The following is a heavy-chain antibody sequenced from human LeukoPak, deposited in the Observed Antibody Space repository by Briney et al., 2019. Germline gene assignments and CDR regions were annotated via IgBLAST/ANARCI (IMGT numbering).Heavy chain of an antibody. CDR3: AKDIVVVPAADHWGYYYYYGMDV. D-gene: IGHD2-2*01. Sequence: QPGRSLRLSCAASGFTFSSYGMHWVRQAPGKGLEWVAVIWYDGCNKYYADSVKGRFTISRDNSKNTLYLQMNSLRAEDTAVYYCAKDIVVVPAADHWGYYYYYGMDVWGQGTTVTVSS. J-gene: IGHJ6*02. CDR2: IWYDGCNK. V-gene: IGHV3-33*06. CDR1: GFTFSSYG.